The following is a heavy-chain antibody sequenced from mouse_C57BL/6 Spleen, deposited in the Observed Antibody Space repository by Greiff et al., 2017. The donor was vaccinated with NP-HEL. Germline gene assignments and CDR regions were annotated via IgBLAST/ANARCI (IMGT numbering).Heavy chain of an antibody. D-gene: IGHD2-4*01. CDR3: ASRLRRYAMDY. Sequence: EVQGVESGGGLVKPGGSLKLSCAASGFTFSDYGMHWVRQAPEKGLEWVAYISSGSSTIYYADTVKGRFTISRDNAKNTLFLQMTSLRSEDTDMYYCASRLRRYAMDYWGQGTSVTVSS. CDR2: ISSGSSTI. CDR1: GFTFSDYG. V-gene: IGHV5-17*01. J-gene: IGHJ4*01.